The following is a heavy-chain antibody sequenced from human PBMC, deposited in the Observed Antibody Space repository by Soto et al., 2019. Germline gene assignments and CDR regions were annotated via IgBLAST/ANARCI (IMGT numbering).Heavy chain of an antibody. CDR1: GGSIDSGDYY. D-gene: IGHD6-19*01. Sequence: SETLSLTCTVSGGSIDSGDYYWSWIRQPPGKGLEWIGYVYYSGTTNYNPFLKSRVTLSLDKSKNQFSLKMNSVTAADTAVYYCARVSQWLVPDYWGQGTLVTVSS. CDR2: VYYSGTT. CDR3: ARVSQWLVPDY. V-gene: IGHV4-61*08. J-gene: IGHJ4*02.